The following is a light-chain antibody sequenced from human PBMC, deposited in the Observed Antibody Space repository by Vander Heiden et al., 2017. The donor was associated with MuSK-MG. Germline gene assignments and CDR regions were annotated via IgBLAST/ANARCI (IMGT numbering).Light chain of an antibody. CDR3: LQDYNYPPT. Sequence: AVQMTQSPSSLSASVGDRVTITCRASQGIRNDLGWYQQKPGKAPKLLIYAASSLQSGVPSRFSGSGSGTDFTLTINSLQPEDFATYYCLQDYNYPPTFGQGTKLEIK. V-gene: IGKV1-6*01. CDR1: QGIRND. J-gene: IGKJ2*01. CDR2: AAS.